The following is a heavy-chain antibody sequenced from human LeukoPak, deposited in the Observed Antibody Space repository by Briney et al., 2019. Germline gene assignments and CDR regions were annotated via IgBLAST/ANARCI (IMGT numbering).Heavy chain of an antibody. V-gene: IGHV3-30*02. J-gene: IGHJ4*02. D-gene: IGHD3-10*01. CDR2: IRYDGSNK. Sequence: GGSLRLSCAASGFAFGSYGMHWVRQAPGKGLEWVAFIRYDGSNKYYADSVKGRFTISRDNSKNTLYLQMNSLRAEDTAVYYCAKDSLLWFGEDFDYWGQGTLVTVSS. CDR1: GFAFGSYG. CDR3: AKDSLLWFGEDFDY.